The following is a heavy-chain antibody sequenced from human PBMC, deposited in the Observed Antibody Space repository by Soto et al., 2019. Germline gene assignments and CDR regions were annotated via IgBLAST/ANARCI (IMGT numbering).Heavy chain of an antibody. CDR3: ARAPHGMDV. V-gene: IGHV3-30-3*01. Sequence: QVQLVESGGGVVQPGRSLRLSCVASGFMFSSYAMHWVRQAPGKGLEGVAVISYDGSKKYYTESVKGRYTITRDDSKNTLYLQMNSLRVEDTAVYYCARAPHGMDVWGQGTTVTVSS. CDR1: GFMFSSYA. CDR2: ISYDGSKK. J-gene: IGHJ6*02.